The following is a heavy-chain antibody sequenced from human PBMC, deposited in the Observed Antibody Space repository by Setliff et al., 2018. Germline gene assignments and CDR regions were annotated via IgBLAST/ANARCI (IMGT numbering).Heavy chain of an antibody. Sequence: SETLSLTCAVSGGSISSSNWWSWVRQPPGKGLEWIGEIYHSGSTYYNPSLKSRVTISVDTSKNQFSLKLSSVTAADTAVYYCARQQHLVIESTAYYYYGMDVWGPGTTVTVSS. V-gene: IGHV4-4*02. CDR2: IYHSGST. CDR1: GGSISSSNW. CDR3: ARQQHLVIESTAYYYYGMDV. D-gene: IGHD6-13*01. J-gene: IGHJ6*02.